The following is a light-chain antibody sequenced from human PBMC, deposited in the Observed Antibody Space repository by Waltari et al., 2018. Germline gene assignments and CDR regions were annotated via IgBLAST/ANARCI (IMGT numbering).Light chain of an antibody. J-gene: IGKJ1*01. CDR1: QGIRYD. Sequence: AIQMTQSPPSLSASVGDRVTITCRARQGIRYDLGWYQQKPGKAPKLLIYAASSLQSGVPSRFSGSGSGADFTLTISSLQPEDFATYFCLQDYNYPWTFGQGTKVEIK. V-gene: IGKV1-6*01. CDR2: AAS. CDR3: LQDYNYPWT.